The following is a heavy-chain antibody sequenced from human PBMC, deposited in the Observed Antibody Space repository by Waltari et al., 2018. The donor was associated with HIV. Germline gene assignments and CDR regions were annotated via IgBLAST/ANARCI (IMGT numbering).Heavy chain of an antibody. J-gene: IGHJ4*02. CDR1: GGSISRSSYF. CDR2: IYYRGST. Sequence: QLQLQESGPGLVKPSETLSLTCTVSGGSISRSSYFWGWLRQPPGKGLEWIGSIYYRGSTYYNPSLKSRVTISVDTPKNQFSLILSSVTAADTAVYYCARRHVDTALVRWGLDDWGQGTLDTVSS. CDR3: ARRHVDTALVRWGLDD. D-gene: IGHD5-18*01. V-gene: IGHV4-39*01.